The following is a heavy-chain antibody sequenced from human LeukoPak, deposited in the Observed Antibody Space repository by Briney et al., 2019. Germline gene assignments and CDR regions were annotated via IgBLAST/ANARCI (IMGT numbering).Heavy chain of an antibody. CDR1: GFTVSGHP. CDR3: ARDRSGWYFSQVSNYGMDV. V-gene: IGHV3-53*05. J-gene: IGHJ6*02. D-gene: IGHD6-19*01. CDR2: IYRGGNT. Sequence: GGSLRLSCAASGFTVSGHPMSWVRQAPGKGLEWVSVIYRGGNTYYADSVKGRFTISTDNSKNTLYLQMNSLRAEDTAVYYCARDRSGWYFSQVSNYGMDVWGQGTTVTVSS.